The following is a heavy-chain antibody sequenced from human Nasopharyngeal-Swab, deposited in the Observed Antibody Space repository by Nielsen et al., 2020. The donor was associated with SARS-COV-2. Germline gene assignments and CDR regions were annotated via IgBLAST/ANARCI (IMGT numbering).Heavy chain of an antibody. CDR1: GFSFGTSW. CDR3: AKDTETGEGIYLWEGGMDV. CDR2: IRQDGSER. Sequence: GGSLRLSCEASGFSFGTSWMSWVRQAPGKGLEWVANIRQDGSERHYVDSVKGRFSISRDNAKNSLYLQMNSLRTEDTALYYCAKDTETGEGIYLWEGGMDVWGQGTTVTVSS. D-gene: IGHD5-18*01. V-gene: IGHV3-7*03. J-gene: IGHJ6*02.